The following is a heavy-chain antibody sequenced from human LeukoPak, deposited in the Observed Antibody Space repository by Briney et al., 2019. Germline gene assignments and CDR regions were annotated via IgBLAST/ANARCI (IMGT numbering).Heavy chain of an antibody. Sequence: PGGSLRLSCAASGFTVSNYTINWVRQPPGKGLEWVSSISRRSTYIYYADSVKGRFTISRDNAKNSLYLQMNSLGAEDTAVYYCARVDNMIRGVIIGYFDYWGQGTLVTVSS. CDR3: ARVDNMIRGVIIGYFDY. CDR1: GFTVSNYT. D-gene: IGHD3-10*01. V-gene: IGHV3-21*01. J-gene: IGHJ4*02. CDR2: ISRRSTYI.